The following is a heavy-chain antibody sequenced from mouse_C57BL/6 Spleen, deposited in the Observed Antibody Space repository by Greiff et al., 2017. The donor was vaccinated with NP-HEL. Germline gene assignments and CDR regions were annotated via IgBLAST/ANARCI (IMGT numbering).Heavy chain of an antibody. CDR2: IDPETGGT. V-gene: IGHV1-15*01. J-gene: IGHJ1*03. CDR1: GYTFTDYE. CDR3: TRYYSNPHWYFDV. Sequence: QVQLQQSGAELVRPGASVTLSCKASGYTFTDYEMHWVKQTPVHGLEWIGAIDPETGGTAYNQKFKGKAILTADKSSSTAYMELRSLTSEDSAVYYCTRYYSNPHWYFDVWGTGTTVTVSS. D-gene: IGHD2-5*01.